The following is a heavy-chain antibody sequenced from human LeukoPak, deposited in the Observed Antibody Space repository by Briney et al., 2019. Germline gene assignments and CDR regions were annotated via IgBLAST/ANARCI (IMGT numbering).Heavy chain of an antibody. Sequence: ASVKVSCKASGYTFTSYGISWVRQAPGQGLEWMGWISAYNGNTNYAQKLQGRVTMTTDTSTSTVYMELSSLRSEDTAVYYCAREACDGDCYSGNYYYMDVWGKGTTVTISS. CDR1: GYTFTSYG. D-gene: IGHD2-21*02. V-gene: IGHV1-18*01. CDR3: AREACDGDCYSGNYYYMDV. J-gene: IGHJ6*03. CDR2: ISAYNGNT.